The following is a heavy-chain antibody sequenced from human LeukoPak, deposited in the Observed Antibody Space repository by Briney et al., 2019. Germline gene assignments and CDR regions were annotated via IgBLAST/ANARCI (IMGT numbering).Heavy chain of an antibody. J-gene: IGHJ4*02. V-gene: IGHV3-21*01. CDR2: ISRSSDYI. Sequence: NPGGSLRVSCAASGFTFSSYSMNWVRQAPGKGLEWVSSISRSSDYIYYADSVKGRFTISRDNAKNSLYLQMNSLRAEDTAVYYCARDYYGDYYFDYWGQGTLVTVSS. CDR3: ARDYYGDYYFDY. CDR1: GFTFSSYS. D-gene: IGHD4-17*01.